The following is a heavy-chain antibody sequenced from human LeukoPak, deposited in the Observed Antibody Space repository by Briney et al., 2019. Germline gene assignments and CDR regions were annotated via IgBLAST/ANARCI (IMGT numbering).Heavy chain of an antibody. CDR1: GGTFSSYA. D-gene: IGHD3-10*01. CDR2: IIPIFGTA. J-gene: IGHJ4*02. V-gene: IGHV1-69*06. CDR3: ARRDYDSGKCFDY. Sequence: ASVKVSCKASGGTFSSYAISWVRQAPGQGPEWMGGIIPIFGTANYAQKFQGRVTITADKSTSTAYMELSSLRSGDTAVYYCARRDYDSGKCFDYWGQGTLVTVSS.